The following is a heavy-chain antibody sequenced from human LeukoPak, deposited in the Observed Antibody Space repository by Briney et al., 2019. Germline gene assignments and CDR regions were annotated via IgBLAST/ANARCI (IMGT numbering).Heavy chain of an antibody. CDR3: AGVDTAMVPDY. Sequence: SETLSLTCTVSGGSISSYYWSWIRQPPGKGLEWIGYIYYSGSTNYNPSLKSRVTISVDTSKNQFSLKLSSVTAADTAVYYCAGVDTAMVPDYWGQGTLVTVSS. J-gene: IGHJ4*02. CDR1: GGSISSYY. V-gene: IGHV4-59*08. D-gene: IGHD5-18*01. CDR2: IYYSGST.